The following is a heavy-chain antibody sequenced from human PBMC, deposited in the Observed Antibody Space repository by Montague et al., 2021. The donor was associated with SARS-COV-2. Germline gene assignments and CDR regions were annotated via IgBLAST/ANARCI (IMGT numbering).Heavy chain of an antibody. CDR1: GGSISSGSYY. CDR2: ISISGST. J-gene: IGHJ4*02. CDR3: ARDIAVDGLFDY. Sequence: TLSLTCTVSGGSISSGSYYWSWIRQPAGKGLEWIGRISISGSTNYNPSLKSRVTISVDTSKNQFSLKLSSVTAAGTAVYYCARDIAVDGLFDYWGQGTLVTVSS. V-gene: IGHV4-61*02. D-gene: IGHD6-19*01.